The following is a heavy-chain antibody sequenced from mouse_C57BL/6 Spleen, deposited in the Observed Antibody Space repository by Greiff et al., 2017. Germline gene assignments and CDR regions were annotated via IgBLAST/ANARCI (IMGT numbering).Heavy chain of an antibody. D-gene: IGHD1-1*01. CDR3: ARDYYGSSPFAY. CDR2: ISYDGSN. CDR1: GYSITSGYY. J-gene: IGHJ3*01. V-gene: IGHV3-6*01. Sequence: ESGPGLVKPSQSLSLTCSVTGYSITSGYYWNWIRQFPGNKLEWMGYISYDGSNNYNPSLKNRISFTRDTSKNQFFLKLNSVTTEDTATYYCARDYYGSSPFAYWGQGTLVTVSA.